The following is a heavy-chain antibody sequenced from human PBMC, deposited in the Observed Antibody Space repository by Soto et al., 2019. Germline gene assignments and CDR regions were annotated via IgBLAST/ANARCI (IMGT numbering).Heavy chain of an antibody. CDR3: TRDFGGV. D-gene: IGHD3-10*01. Sequence: EVQLVESGGGLVQPGGSLRLSCAASGFILSDHYVDWVRQAPGKGLEWVGRTASKANGYTTQYAASVKDRFTISRSDSENSLYLQMNSLKTEDTALYYCTRDFGGVWGQGTAVTVS. CDR1: GFILSDHY. CDR2: TASKANGYTT. V-gene: IGHV3-72*01. J-gene: IGHJ6*02.